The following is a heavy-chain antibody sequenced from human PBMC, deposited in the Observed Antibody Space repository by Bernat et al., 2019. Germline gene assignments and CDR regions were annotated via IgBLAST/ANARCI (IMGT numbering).Heavy chain of an antibody. CDR3: ANAPAPGRIPVAGYYFDY. Sequence: QVQLVESGGGVVQPGGSLRLSCAASGFTFSSYAMHWVRQAPGKGLEWVALISYDGTNKYYADSVKGRFTISRDNSKNTLYLQMNSLRAEDTAVYYCANAPAPGRIPVAGYYFDYWGQGTLVTVSS. CDR2: ISYDGTNK. CDR1: GFTFSSYA. D-gene: IGHD6-19*01. V-gene: IGHV3-30*18. J-gene: IGHJ4*02.